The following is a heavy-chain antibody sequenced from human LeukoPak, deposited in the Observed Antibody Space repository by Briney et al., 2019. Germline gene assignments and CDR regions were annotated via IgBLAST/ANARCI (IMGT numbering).Heavy chain of an antibody. Sequence: SDTLSLTCAVYGGSFSGYYWSWIRQPPGKGLEWIGEINHSGSTNYNPSLKSRVTISVDTSKNQFSLKLSSVTAADTAVYSWARGRGFGHSSPPLDYWGQGTLVAVSS. J-gene: IGHJ4*02. CDR2: INHSGST. CDR3: ARGRGFGHSSPPLDY. V-gene: IGHV4-34*01. D-gene: IGHD3-10*01. CDR1: GGSFSGYY.